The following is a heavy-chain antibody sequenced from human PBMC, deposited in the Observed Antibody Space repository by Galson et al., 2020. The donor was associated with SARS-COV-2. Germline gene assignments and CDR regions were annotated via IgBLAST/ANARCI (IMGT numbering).Heavy chain of an antibody. J-gene: IGHJ4*02. D-gene: IGHD2-15*01. Sequence: TGGSLRLSCAASGFTFSGHGMHWVRQSPGKGLEWVAMICYDGDHQYYGDSVQGRFIISRDNSKNTLFLQMNNLKTEDTAVYYCATLRGYCGGGTCYDVDYWGQGTLVTVSS. CDR3: ATLRGYCGGGTCYDVDY. CDR2: ICYDGDHQ. CDR1: GFTFSGHG. V-gene: IGHV3-33*01.